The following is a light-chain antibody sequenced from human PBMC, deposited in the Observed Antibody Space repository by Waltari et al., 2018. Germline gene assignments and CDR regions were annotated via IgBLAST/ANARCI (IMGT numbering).Light chain of an antibody. CDR2: GAS. J-gene: IGKJ1*01. V-gene: IGKV3-15*01. CDR3: QQYNNWPPWT. Sequence: EIVMTQSPAFLSVSPGARATLSCRASQSVTSTLAWYQQKPGQAPRLLIYGASTRATGIPARFSGSGSDTEFTLTISSLQSEDFAIYYCQQYNNWPPWTFGQGTKVEIK. CDR1: QSVTST.